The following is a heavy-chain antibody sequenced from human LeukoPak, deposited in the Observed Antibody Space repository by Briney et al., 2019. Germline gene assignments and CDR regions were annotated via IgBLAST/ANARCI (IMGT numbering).Heavy chain of an antibody. V-gene: IGHV4-59*12. Sequence: SETLSLTCTVSGGSISSYYWSWIRQPPGKGLEWIGYIYYSGSTNYNPSLKSRVTISVDTSKNQFSLKLSSVTAADTAVYYCAREEGGTLYYWGQGTLVLVSS. J-gene: IGHJ4*02. D-gene: IGHD2-15*01. CDR3: AREEGGTLYY. CDR1: GGSISSYY. CDR2: IYYSGST.